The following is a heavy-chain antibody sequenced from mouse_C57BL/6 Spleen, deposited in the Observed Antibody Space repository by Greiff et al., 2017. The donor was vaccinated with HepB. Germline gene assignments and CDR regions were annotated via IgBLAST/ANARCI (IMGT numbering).Heavy chain of an antibody. V-gene: IGHV5-17*01. CDR1: GFTFSDYG. Sequence: EVQRVESGGGLVKPGGSLKLSCAASGFTFSDYGMHWVRQAPEKGLEWVAYISSGSSTIYYADTVKGRFTISRDNAKNTQFLQMTSLRSEDTAMYYCASYDAYAMDYWGQGTSVTVAS. CDR2: ISSGSSTI. D-gene: IGHD2-12*01. CDR3: ASYDAYAMDY. J-gene: IGHJ4*01.